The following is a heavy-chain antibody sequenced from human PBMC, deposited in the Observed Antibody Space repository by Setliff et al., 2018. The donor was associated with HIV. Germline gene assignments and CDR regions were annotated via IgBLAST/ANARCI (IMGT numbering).Heavy chain of an antibody. D-gene: IGHD6-19*01. Sequence: GGSLRLSCAASGFTFSSYAMSWVRQAPGKGLEWVSAISGSGGSTYYADSVKGRFTISRDNSKNTLYLQMNSLRAEDTAVYYCAKGKSIAVAGTGAFDIWGQGTMVTVSS. J-gene: IGHJ3*02. CDR3: AKGKSIAVAGTGAFDI. CDR1: GFTFSSYA. CDR2: ISGSGGST. V-gene: IGHV3-23*01.